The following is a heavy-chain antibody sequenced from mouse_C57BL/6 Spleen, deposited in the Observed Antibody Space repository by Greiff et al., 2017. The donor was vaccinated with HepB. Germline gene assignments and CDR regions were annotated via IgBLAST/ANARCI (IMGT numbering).Heavy chain of an antibody. CDR3: AREGYGSSSFDY. CDR2: ISDGGSYT. D-gene: IGHD1-1*01. Sequence: EVQGVESGGGLVKPGGSLKLSCAASGFTFSSYAMSWVRQTPEKRLEWVATISDGGSYTYYPDNVKGRFTISRDNAKNNLYLQMSHLKSEDTAMYYCAREGYGSSSFDYWGQGTTLTVSS. J-gene: IGHJ2*01. CDR1: GFTFSSYA. V-gene: IGHV5-4*01.